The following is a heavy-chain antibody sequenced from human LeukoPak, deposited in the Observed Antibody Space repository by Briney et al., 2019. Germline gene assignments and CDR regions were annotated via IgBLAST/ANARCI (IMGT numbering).Heavy chain of an antibody. V-gene: IGHV3-21*01. CDR2: ISSSSSYI. CDR1: GFTFSSYS. D-gene: IGHD5-24*01. Sequence: GGSLRLSCAASGFTFSSYSMNWVRQAPGKGLEWVSSISSSSSYIYYADSVKGRFTISRDNAKNSLYLQMNSLRAEDTAMYYCARVERDGYNDYWGQGTLVTVSS. J-gene: IGHJ4*02. CDR3: ARVERDGYNDY.